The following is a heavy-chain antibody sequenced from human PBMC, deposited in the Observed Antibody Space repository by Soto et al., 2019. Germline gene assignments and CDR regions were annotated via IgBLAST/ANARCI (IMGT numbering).Heavy chain of an antibody. J-gene: IGHJ1*01. Sequence: ASVKVSCKASGYTFTSYGISWVRQAFGQGLEWMGWISAYNGNTNYAQKLQGRVTMTTDTSTSTAYMELRSLRSDDTAVYYCARDGAPGAEPAEYFQHWGQGTLVTVSS. D-gene: IGHD1-26*01. CDR2: ISAYNGNT. CDR3: ARDGAPGAEPAEYFQH. CDR1: GYTFTSYG. V-gene: IGHV1-18*01.